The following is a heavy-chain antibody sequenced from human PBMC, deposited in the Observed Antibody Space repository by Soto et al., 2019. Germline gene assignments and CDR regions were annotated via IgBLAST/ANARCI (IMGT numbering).Heavy chain of an antibody. CDR3: ARVRSRNWGANWFDP. CDR2: INAGNGNT. D-gene: IGHD7-27*01. V-gene: IGHV1-3*01. J-gene: IGHJ5*02. Sequence: APVKVSCKASGYTFTGYAMHWVRQAPGHRLEWMGWINAGNGNTKYSQKFQGRVTITRDTSASTAYMELSSLRSEDTAVYYCARVRSRNWGANWFDPWGQGTLVTVSS. CDR1: GYTFTGYA.